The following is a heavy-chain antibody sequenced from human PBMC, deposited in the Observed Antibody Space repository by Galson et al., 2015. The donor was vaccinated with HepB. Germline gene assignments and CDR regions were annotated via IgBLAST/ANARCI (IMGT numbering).Heavy chain of an antibody. CDR2: ISSDGSST. CDR1: GFTSRSYW. Sequence: SLRLSCAASGFTSRSYWMHWVRQAPGKGLVWVSRISSDGSSTTYADSVKGRFTFSRDNAKNTLYLQMNSLRVEDTAVYYCAREGRTSYYMEVWGKGTTVTVSS. V-gene: IGHV3-74*01. CDR3: AREGRTSYYMEV. J-gene: IGHJ6*03.